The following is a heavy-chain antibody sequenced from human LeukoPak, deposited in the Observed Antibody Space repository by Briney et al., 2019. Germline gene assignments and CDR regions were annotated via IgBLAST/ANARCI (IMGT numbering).Heavy chain of an antibody. V-gene: IGHV4-34*01. CDR1: GGSFSGYY. J-gene: IGHJ4*02. CDR2: INHSGST. D-gene: IGHD4-17*01. CDR3: AIPGANTMTTLDY. Sequence: SETLSLTCAVYGGSFSGYYWSWIRQPPGKGLEWIGEINHSGSTNYNPSLKSRVTISVDTSKNQFSLKLSSVTAADTAVYYCAIPGANTMTTLDYWGQGTLVTVSS.